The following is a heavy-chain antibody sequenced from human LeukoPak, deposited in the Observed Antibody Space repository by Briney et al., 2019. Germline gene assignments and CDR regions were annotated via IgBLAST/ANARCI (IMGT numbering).Heavy chain of an antibody. J-gene: IGHJ5*01. CDR2: IWHDGSSQ. CDR3: AKDSQRGFDYSNSLES. V-gene: IGHV3-33*06. Sequence: GGSLRLSCVASGFTFDHYGMHWVRQAPGKGLEWVAVIWHDGSSQYYADSVKGRFTISRDNSMNTLYLQMNSLRAEDTAVYYWAKDSQRGFDYSNSLESWGQGTLVTVSS. CDR1: GFTFDHYG. D-gene: IGHD4-11*01.